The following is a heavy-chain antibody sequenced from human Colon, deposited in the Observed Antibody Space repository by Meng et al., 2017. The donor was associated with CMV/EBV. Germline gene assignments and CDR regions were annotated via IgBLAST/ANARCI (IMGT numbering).Heavy chain of an antibody. D-gene: IGHD6-19*01. V-gene: IGHV3-73*01. CDR2: IRSKAHNYAT. Sequence: GESLKISCKTSGFTFGDYDMSWVRQASGKGLEWVGRIRSKAHNYATTYVESVEGRFTISRDDSKNMLYLEMNSLTTDDTAVYYCSRPTAVAGSATDYWGQGTLVTVSS. J-gene: IGHJ4*02. CDR1: GFTFGDYD. CDR3: SRPTAVAGSATDY.